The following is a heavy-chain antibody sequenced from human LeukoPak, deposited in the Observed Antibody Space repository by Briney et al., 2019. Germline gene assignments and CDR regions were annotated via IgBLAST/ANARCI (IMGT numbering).Heavy chain of an antibody. V-gene: IGHV4-34*01. Sequence: PSETLSLTCAVYGGSFSGYYWSWIRQPPGKVLEWIGEINHSGSTNYNPSLKSRVTISVDTSKNQFSLKLSSVTAADTAVYYCARLRSGWYGIDYWGQGTLVTVSS. CDR2: INHSGST. D-gene: IGHD6-19*01. CDR3: ARLRSGWYGIDY. CDR1: GGSFSGYY. J-gene: IGHJ4*02.